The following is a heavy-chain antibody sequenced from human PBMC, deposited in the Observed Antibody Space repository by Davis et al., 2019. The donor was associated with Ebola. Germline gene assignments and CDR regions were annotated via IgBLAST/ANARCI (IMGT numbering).Heavy chain of an antibody. CDR3: ARDRSSSSWYAYFDY. CDR2: INAGNGNT. V-gene: IGHV1-3*01. J-gene: IGHJ4*02. D-gene: IGHD6-13*01. Sequence: AASVKVSCRASGYTFPSYALHLVRPAPRQRLEWMGWINAGNGNTKYSQKFQGRVTITRDTSASTAYMELSSLRSEDTAVYYCARDRSSSSWYAYFDYWGQGTLVTASS. CDR1: GYTFPSYA.